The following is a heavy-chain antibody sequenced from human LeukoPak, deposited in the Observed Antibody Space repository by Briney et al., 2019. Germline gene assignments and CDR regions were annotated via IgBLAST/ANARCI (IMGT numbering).Heavy chain of an antibody. D-gene: IGHD5-24*01. V-gene: IGHV3-23*01. CDR3: AINHRDGYSELGY. CDR2: ISGTGVST. CDR1: GFTFSSYG. Sequence: GGSLRLSCAASGFTFSSYGMSWVRQAPGKGLEWVSSISGTGVSTYYADSVKGRLTISRDNSKNTLYLQMNSLRAEDTAVYYCAINHRDGYSELGYWGQGTLVTVSS. J-gene: IGHJ4*02.